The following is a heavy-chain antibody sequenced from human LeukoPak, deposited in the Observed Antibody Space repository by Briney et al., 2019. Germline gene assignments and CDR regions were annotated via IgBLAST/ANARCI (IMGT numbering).Heavy chain of an antibody. D-gene: IGHD2-21*01. Sequence: SETLSLTCAVYGGSFSGYYWSWIRQPPGKGLEWIGEVNHSGSTNYNPSLKSRVTISVDTSKNQFSLKLSSVTAADTAVYYCARDSIDAFDIWGQGTMVTVSS. J-gene: IGHJ3*02. CDR1: GGSFSGYY. CDR2: VNHSGST. CDR3: ARDSIDAFDI. V-gene: IGHV4-34*01.